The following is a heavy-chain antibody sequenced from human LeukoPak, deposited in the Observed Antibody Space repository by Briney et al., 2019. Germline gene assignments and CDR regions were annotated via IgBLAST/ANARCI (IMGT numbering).Heavy chain of an antibody. D-gene: IGHD3-10*01. Sequence: PGGSLRLSCAVSGFTFSGFGMNWVRQAPGKGLEWVANIKQDGSEKYYVDSVKGRFTISRDNAKNSLYLQMNSLRAEDTAVYYCARQRITLDAFDIWGQGTMVTVSS. V-gene: IGHV3-7*01. CDR3: ARQRITLDAFDI. CDR1: GFTFSGFG. J-gene: IGHJ3*02. CDR2: IKQDGSEK.